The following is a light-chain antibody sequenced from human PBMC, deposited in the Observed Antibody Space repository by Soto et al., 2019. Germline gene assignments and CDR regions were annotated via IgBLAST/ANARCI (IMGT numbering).Light chain of an antibody. V-gene: IGLV2-14*01. Sequence: QSVLTQPASVSGSPGQSITISCTGISCDIDDYQYVYWYQHHAGTAPKVIMFNVSHRPSGVSNRFSGSRSDNTASLTISGLLAEDEADYYCPSYVNKNISFVFGSGTKLTVL. CDR1: SCDIDDYQY. CDR3: PSYVNKNISFV. CDR2: NVS. J-gene: IGLJ1*01.